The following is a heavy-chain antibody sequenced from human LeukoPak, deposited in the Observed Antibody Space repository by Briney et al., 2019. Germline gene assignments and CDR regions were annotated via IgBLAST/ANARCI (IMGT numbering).Heavy chain of an antibody. V-gene: IGHV3-43*01. D-gene: IGHD3-10*01. CDR2: ISWEGQTT. J-gene: IGHJ4*02. CDR1: GFTFDDYA. CDR3: TRDTDYGSATNYFDS. Sequence: GWSLRLSCAASGFTFDDYAMHWVRQAPGKGLEWVALISWEGQTTYYADSVRGRFTISRDNSKNSLYLQMNSLRTEDTAFYYCTRDTDYGSATNYFDSWGQGTLVSVSS.